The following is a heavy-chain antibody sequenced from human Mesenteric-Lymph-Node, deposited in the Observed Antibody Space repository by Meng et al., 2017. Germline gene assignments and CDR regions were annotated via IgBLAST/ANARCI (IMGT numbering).Heavy chain of an antibody. CDR1: GISLRKYG. J-gene: IGHJ4*02. V-gene: IGHV3-30*03. D-gene: IGHD4-17*01. Sequence: GDEGGVVQAGRSLRLSFAVSGISLRKYGMLVVRQAPGKGPEWVIAISADGTSYISYAASVRGRFTISRDNAKNILDLQMNSLRPDDTAVYYCGREPSFGEHDYWGQGTLVTVSS. CDR3: GREPSFGEHDY. CDR2: ISADGTSYI.